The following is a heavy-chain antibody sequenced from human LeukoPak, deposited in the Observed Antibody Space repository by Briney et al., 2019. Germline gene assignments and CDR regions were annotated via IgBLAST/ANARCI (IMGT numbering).Heavy chain of an antibody. CDR1: GGSISSGGYS. CDR3: ARGTYYYDGSGYYFDY. J-gene: IGHJ4*02. CDR2: IYHSGST. V-gene: IGHV4-30-2*01. Sequence: SETLSLTCAVSGGSISSGGYSWSWIRQPPGKGLEWVGYIYHSGSTYYNPSLKSRVTISVDRSKNQFSLKLSSVTAADTAVYYCARGTYYYDGSGYYFDYWGQGTLVTVSS. D-gene: IGHD3-22*01.